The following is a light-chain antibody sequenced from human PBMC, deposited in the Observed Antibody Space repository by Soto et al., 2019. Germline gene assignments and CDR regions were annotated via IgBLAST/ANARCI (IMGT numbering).Light chain of an antibody. CDR3: QSFDSRLSGPV. V-gene: IGLV1-40*01. CDR2: GNT. Sequence: QAVVTQPPSVSGAPGQRVTISCTGTSSNLGAAYDVHWYQHLPGTVPKLLIYGNTNRPSGVPDRFSGSKSGPSASLAITGLQAEDEADYYCQSFDSRLSGPVFGGGTQLTVL. CDR1: SSNLGAAYD. J-gene: IGLJ2*01.